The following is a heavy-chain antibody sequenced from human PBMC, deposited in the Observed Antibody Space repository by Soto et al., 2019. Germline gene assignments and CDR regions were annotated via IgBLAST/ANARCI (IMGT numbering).Heavy chain of an antibody. J-gene: IGHJ4*02. D-gene: IGHD4-17*01. CDR1: GFTFSSYA. CDR2: ISGSGGST. Sequence: EVQLLESGGGLVQPGGSLRLSCAASGFTFSSYAMSWVRQAPGKGLEWVSAISGSGGSTYYADSVKGRFTISRDTSKNTLYLQMNSRRDDTTALYFWVPHLIDDDGDYKSGFDYWGQGTLVTVSS. CDR3: VPHLIDDDGDYKSGFDY. V-gene: IGHV3-23*01.